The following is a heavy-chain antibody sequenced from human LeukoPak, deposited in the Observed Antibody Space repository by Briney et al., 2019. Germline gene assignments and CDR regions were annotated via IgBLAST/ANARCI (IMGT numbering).Heavy chain of an antibody. CDR2: ISSSSSYI. CDR3: ASAKGASGYDFDAFDI. D-gene: IGHD5-12*01. CDR1: GFTFSSYS. J-gene: IGHJ3*02. Sequence: GGSLRLSCAASGFTFSSYSMNWVRQAPGKGLEWVSSISSSSSYIYYADSVKGRFTISRDNAKNSLYLQMNSLRAEDTAVYYCASAKGASGYDFDAFDIWGQGTMVTVSS. V-gene: IGHV3-21*01.